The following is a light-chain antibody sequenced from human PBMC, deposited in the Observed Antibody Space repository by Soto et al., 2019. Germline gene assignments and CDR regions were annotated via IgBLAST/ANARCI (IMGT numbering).Light chain of an antibody. J-gene: IGKJ2*01. Sequence: EVVMTQSPATLSVSPGERATLSCRASQSVSDNLAWYQQKPGQAPRLLIYGASTRATGIPARFSGSGSGTEFTLTISSLQSKDFAVYYCQQSNNWPYTFGQGTKLDIK. CDR3: QQSNNWPYT. CDR2: GAS. V-gene: IGKV3-15*01. CDR1: QSVSDN.